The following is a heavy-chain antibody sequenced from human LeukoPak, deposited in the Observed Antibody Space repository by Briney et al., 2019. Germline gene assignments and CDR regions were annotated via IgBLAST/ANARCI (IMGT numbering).Heavy chain of an antibody. J-gene: IGHJ6*02. V-gene: IGHV3-11*01. Sequence: GGSLRLSCAPSGFTFSDYYMSWIRQAPGKGLEWVSYISSSGSTIYYADSVKGRFTVSRHNAKNSLYLQMNSLRAEDTAVYYCARDSTGDPHYYCYGMDVWGQGTTVTVSS. D-gene: IGHD4-17*01. CDR3: ARDSTGDPHYYCYGMDV. CDR2: ISSSGSTI. CDR1: GFTFSDYY.